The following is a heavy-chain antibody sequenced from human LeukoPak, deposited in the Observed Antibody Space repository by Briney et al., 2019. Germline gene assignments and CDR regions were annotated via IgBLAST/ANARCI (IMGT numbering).Heavy chain of an antibody. V-gene: IGHV3-33*06. CDR1: GFTFSSYG. D-gene: IGHD3-22*01. Sequence: VGSLRLSCAASGFTFSSYGMHWVRQAPGKGLGWVAVIWYDGSNKYYADSVKGRFTISRDNSKNTLYLQMNSLRAEDTAVYYGAKERGGASSGYDFWGQGTLVTVSS. CDR2: IWYDGSNK. CDR3: AKERGGASSGYDF. J-gene: IGHJ4*01.